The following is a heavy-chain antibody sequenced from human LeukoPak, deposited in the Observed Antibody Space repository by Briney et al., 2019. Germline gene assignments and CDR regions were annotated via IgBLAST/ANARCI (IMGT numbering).Heavy chain of an antibody. Sequence: GGSLRLSCAASGFTFSSYSMNWVRQAPGKGLEWVSAISGSGTTTYYPDSVRGRFTISRDNSRNTLYLQMNSLRAEDTAVYYCAISVRTGGDYWGQGTLVTVSS. V-gene: IGHV3-23*01. J-gene: IGHJ4*02. CDR1: GFTFSSYS. D-gene: IGHD4-23*01. CDR2: ISGSGTTT. CDR3: AISVRTGGDY.